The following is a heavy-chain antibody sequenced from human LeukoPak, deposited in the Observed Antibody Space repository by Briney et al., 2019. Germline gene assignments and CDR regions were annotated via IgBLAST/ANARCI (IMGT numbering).Heavy chain of an antibody. D-gene: IGHD1-14*01. V-gene: IGHV3-74*01. Sequence: GGSLRLSCAASGFTFSSYWMHWVRQAPGGGLLWVSRINSDGSTTSYADSVKGRFTNSRDNAKNTLYLQMNSLRAEDMAVYYCARNQGSDLDYWGQGTLVTVSS. CDR2: INSDGSTT. CDR3: ARNQGSDLDY. CDR1: GFTFSSYW. J-gene: IGHJ4*02.